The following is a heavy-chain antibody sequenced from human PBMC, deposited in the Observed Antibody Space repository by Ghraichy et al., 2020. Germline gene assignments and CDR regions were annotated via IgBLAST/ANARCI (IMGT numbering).Heavy chain of an antibody. CDR2: ISSNGGST. Sequence: GGSLRLSCAASGFTFSSYAMHWVRQAPGKGLEYVSAISSNGGSTYYANSVKGRFTISRDNSKNTLYLQMGSLRAEDMAVYYCARGADIVVVPAANPGYYMDFWGKGTTVTVSS. CDR1: GFTFSSYA. CDR3: ARGADIVVVPAANPGYYMDF. J-gene: IGHJ6*03. V-gene: IGHV3-64*01. D-gene: IGHD2-2*01.